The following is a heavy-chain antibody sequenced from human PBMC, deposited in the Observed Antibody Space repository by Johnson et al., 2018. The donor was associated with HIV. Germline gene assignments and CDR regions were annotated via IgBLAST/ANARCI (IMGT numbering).Heavy chain of an antibody. Sequence: VQLVESGGGVVKPGGSLRLSCAASGFTFSDYYMSWIRQAPGKGLDWVSVISSGGDTYYADSVRGRFSISRDNSKNTLYLQMNRLRADDTAVYYCAKDMSSSWYRGAFDIWGQGTMVTVSS. V-gene: IGHV3-66*01. CDR1: GFTFSDYY. CDR2: ISSGGDT. J-gene: IGHJ3*02. D-gene: IGHD6-13*01. CDR3: AKDMSSSWYRGAFDI.